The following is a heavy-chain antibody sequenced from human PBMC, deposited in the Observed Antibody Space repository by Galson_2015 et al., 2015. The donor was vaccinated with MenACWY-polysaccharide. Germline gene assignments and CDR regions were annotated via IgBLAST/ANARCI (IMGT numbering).Heavy chain of an antibody. CDR1: GASLSSGSYY. CDR3: ARNMTELPAGFRPRRDVFDL. Sequence: ETLSLTCTVSGASLSSGSYYWAWVRQPPGKGLEWIGSIYNYASTYYNPSLRSRVTMSVDTSNNHFSLKLRSVTAADTAVYYCARNMTELPAGFRPRRDVFDLWGQGTMVTVSS. J-gene: IGHJ3*01. D-gene: IGHD2-2*01. CDR2: IYNYAST. V-gene: IGHV4-39*02.